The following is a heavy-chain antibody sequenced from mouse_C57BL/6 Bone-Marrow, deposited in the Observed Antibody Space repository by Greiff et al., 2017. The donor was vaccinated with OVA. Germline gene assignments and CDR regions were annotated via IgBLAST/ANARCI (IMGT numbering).Heavy chain of an antibody. Sequence: EVQLQESGGGLVQPKGSLKLSCAASGFSFNTYAMNWVRQAPGKGLEWVARIRSKSNNYATYYADSVKDRFTISRDDSESMLYLQMNNLKTEDTAMYYCVRHDGSAYYFDYWGQGTTLTVSS. CDR2: IRSKSNNYAT. D-gene: IGHD1-1*01. J-gene: IGHJ2*01. CDR1: GFSFNTYA. CDR3: VRHDGSAYYFDY. V-gene: IGHV10-1*01.